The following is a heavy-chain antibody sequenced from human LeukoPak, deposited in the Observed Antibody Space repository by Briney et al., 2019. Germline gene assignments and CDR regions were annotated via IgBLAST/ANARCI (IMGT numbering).Heavy chain of an antibody. CDR3: ARALGCCSGGSCTRGYNWFDP. Sequence: NTSETLSLTCTVSGVSISSSDYYWGWIRQPPGKGLEWIGSIYYGGSTYYNPSLKSRVTISVDTSMNQFSLKLSFVTTADTAVYYCARALGCCSGGSCTRGYNWFDPWGQGTLVTVPS. J-gene: IGHJ5*02. D-gene: IGHD2-15*01. V-gene: IGHV4-39*01. CDR2: IYYGGST. CDR1: GVSISSSDYY.